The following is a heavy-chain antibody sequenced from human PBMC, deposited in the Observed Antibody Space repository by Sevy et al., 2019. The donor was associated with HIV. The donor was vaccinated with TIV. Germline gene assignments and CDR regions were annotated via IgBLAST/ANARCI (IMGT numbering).Heavy chain of an antibody. CDR3: TKDLGATLVPGYCYDGNCWPRDGFDI. V-gene: IGHV3-9*01. CDR2: VSWNSASI. D-gene: IGHD2-2*03. Sequence: GGSLRLSCAASGFTFDDYAMHWVRQAPGKGLEWVAGVSWNSASICYAGSVRGRFTISRDNAKNSLSLQMNSMTSEDTAFYYCTKDLGATLVPGYCYDGNCWPRDGFDIWGHGTMVTVSS. CDR1: GFTFDDYA. J-gene: IGHJ3*02.